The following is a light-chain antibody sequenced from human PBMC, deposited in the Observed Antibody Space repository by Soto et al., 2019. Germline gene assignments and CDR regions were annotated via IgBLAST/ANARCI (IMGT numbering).Light chain of an antibody. J-gene: IGKJ2*01. CDR1: QAISTY. V-gene: IGKV1-39*01. Sequence: DIQMTQSPSSLPASIGDKVTITCRASQAISTYLNWYQQKPGKAPKLLIYAASNLENGVPSRFSGSGSGTDFTLTISSLQPEDFATFYCLQSYKIPFTFGQGTKLEIK. CDR2: AAS. CDR3: LQSYKIPFT.